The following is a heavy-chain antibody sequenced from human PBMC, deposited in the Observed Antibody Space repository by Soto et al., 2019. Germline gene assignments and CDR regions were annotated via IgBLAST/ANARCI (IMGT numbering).Heavy chain of an antibody. CDR1: GGSISSGDYY. CDR3: ARDAYYFDSSGYSRGGYYFDY. V-gene: IGHV4-30-4*01. J-gene: IGHJ4*02. D-gene: IGHD3-22*01. CDR2: IYYSGST. Sequence: SETLSLTCTVSGGSISSGDYYWSWIRQPPGKGLEWIGYIYYSGSTYYNPSLKSRVTISVDTPKNQFSLKLSSVTAADTAEYYCARDAYYFDSSGYSRGGYYFDYLGQGTLVTVS.